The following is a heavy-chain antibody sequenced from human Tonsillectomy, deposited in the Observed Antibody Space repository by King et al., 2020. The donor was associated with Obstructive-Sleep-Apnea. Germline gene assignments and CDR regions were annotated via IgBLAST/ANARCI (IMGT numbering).Heavy chain of an antibody. V-gene: IGHV4-38-2*02. CDR2: IYHSGST. CDR3: ARVVVPAAINWFDP. Sequence: QLQESGPGLVKPSETLSLTCTVSGYSISSGYYWGWIRQPPGKGLEWIGSIYHSGSTYYNPSHMSRVTISVDTSKNQFSLKLSSVTAADTAVYYCARVVVPAAINWFDPWGQGTLVTVSS. D-gene: IGHD2-2*01. J-gene: IGHJ5*02. CDR1: GYSISSGYY.